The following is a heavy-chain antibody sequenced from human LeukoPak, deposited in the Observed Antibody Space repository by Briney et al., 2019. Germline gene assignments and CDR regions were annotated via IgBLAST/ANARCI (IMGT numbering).Heavy chain of an antibody. D-gene: IGHD1-14*01. Sequence: SETLSLTCSVSDGSITSHYWSWIRQPPGRGLEWIGHAYHSGSTNYNPSLKSRVTISVDTSKNQFSLKLNSMTAADTAVYYCARTPGNTLDYWGQGTLVTVSS. CDR3: ARTPGNTLDY. V-gene: IGHV4-59*11. CDR2: AYHSGST. J-gene: IGHJ4*02. CDR1: DGSITSHY.